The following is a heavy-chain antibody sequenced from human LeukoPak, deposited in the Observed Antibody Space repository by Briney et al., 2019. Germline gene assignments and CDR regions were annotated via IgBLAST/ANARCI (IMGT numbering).Heavy chain of an antibody. V-gene: IGHV3-33*01. CDR1: GFTFSSHG. D-gene: IGHD3-10*01. Sequence: GRSLRLSCAASGFTFSSHGMHWVRQAPGKGLEWVAVIWYDGSNKYYADSVKGRFTISRDDSKSTLYLQMNSLRVEDTAVYYCARAVRGVGSDYWGQGTLVTVSS. CDR2: IWYDGSNK. CDR3: ARAVRGVGSDY. J-gene: IGHJ4*02.